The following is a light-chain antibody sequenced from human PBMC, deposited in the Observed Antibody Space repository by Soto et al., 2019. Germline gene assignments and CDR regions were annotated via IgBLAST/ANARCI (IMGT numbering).Light chain of an antibody. CDR3: QQYNNWPTWT. V-gene: IGKV3-15*01. J-gene: IGKJ1*01. Sequence: EIVMTQSPATLSVSPGERATLSCRASQSVSSNLVWYQQKPGQAPRLLIYGASTRVTGIPDRFSGSGSGTEFTLTNSSRQSEDFAVYYCQQYNNWPTWTFGQGTKVEIK. CDR1: QSVSSN. CDR2: GAS.